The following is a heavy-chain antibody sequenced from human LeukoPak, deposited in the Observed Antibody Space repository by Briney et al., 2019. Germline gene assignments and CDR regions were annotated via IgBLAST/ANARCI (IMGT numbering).Heavy chain of an antibody. CDR2: IYHSGST. CDR1: GGSISSGGYS. CDR3: ARAYYDSSGYYQLYFDY. Sequence: PSETLSLTCAVSGGSISSGGYSWSWIRQPPGKGLEWIGYIYHSGSTYYNPSLKSRVTISVDRSKNQFSLKLGSVTAADTAVYYCARAYYDSSGYYQLYFDYWGQGTLVTASS. V-gene: IGHV4-30-2*01. J-gene: IGHJ4*02. D-gene: IGHD3-22*01.